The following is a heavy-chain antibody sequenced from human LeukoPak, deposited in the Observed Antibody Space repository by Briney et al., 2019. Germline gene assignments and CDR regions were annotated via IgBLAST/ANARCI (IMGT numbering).Heavy chain of an antibody. J-gene: IGHJ3*02. D-gene: IGHD3-10*01. V-gene: IGHV4-59*01. CDR1: GGSISSSY. Sequence: SETLSLTCTVSGGSISSSYWSWIRQPPRKGLEWNGPIYYSGSTNYNPSLKSRVTISVDTSKNQFSLKLSSVTAADTAVYYCARDRVWFGEDNAFDIWGQGTMVTVSS. CDR2: IYYSGST. CDR3: ARDRVWFGEDNAFDI.